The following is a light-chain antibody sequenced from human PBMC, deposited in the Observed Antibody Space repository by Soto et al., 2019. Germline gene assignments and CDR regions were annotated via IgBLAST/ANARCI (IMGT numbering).Light chain of an antibody. J-gene: IGKJ4*01. CDR3: QKYDSAPSLT. Sequence: DIQMTQSPSSLSASVGDRVTVTCRASQGISSFLAWYQQKPGKVPKLLIYAASTLQPGVPSRFSGSGYGTDFTLTISSLQPEDVAAYYCQKYDSAPSLTFGGGTKVDIK. CDR1: QGISSF. CDR2: AAS. V-gene: IGKV1-27*01.